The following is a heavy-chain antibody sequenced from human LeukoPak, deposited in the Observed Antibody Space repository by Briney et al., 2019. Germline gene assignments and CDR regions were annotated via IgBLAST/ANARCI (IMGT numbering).Heavy chain of an antibody. J-gene: IGHJ4*02. V-gene: IGHV3-30-3*01. CDR2: ISYDGSNK. Sequence: GGSLRLSCAASGFAFSSYAMHWVRQAPGKGLEWVAVISYDGSNKYYADSVKGRFTISRDNSKNTLYLQMNSLRAEDTAVYYCARETEYSSGVKRGLYFDYWGQRTLVTVSS. CDR1: GFAFSSYA. CDR3: ARETEYSSGVKRGLYFDY. D-gene: IGHD6-25*01.